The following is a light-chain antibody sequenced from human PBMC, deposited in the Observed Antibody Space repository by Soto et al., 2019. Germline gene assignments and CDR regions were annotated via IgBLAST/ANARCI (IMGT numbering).Light chain of an antibody. J-gene: IGKJ1*01. CDR3: QQYGSPGT. CDR1: QSVSSSY. Sequence: EIVWTQSPGTLSLSXGERATLSCRASQSVSSSYLAWYKQKPGQAPRPLIYGASSRATGIPDRFSGSGSGTDFTLTIRRLQPEDFAVYYCQQYGSPGTFGQGTKVDI. V-gene: IGKV3-20*01. CDR2: GAS.